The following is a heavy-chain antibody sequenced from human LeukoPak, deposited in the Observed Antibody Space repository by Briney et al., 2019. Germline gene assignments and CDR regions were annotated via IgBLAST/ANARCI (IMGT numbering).Heavy chain of an antibody. CDR3: ARGAPTAAGLGRGY. J-gene: IGHJ4*02. CDR1: GYTFTGYY. D-gene: IGHD6-13*01. CDR2: INPSGGST. V-gene: IGHV1-46*01. Sequence: ASVKVSCKASGYTFTGYYMHWVRQAPGQGLEWMGIINPSGGSTSYAQKFQGRATMTRDTSTSTVYMELSSLKSADTAVYYCARGAPTAAGLGRGYWGQGTLVTVSS.